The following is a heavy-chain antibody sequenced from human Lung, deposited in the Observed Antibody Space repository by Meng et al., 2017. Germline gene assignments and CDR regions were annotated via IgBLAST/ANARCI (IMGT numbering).Heavy chain of an antibody. CDR2: INHSGST. D-gene: IGHD1/OR15-1a*01. J-gene: IGHJ2*01. Sequence: QQGGTGRLKPSDTLSLPCPFYGGSFSGYYWSWIRQPPGKGLEWIGEINHSGSTNYNPSLKSRVTISVDTSKNQFSLKLSSVTAADTAVYYCARPKQANWYFDLWGRGTLVTVAS. CDR1: GGSFSGYY. CDR3: ARPKQANWYFDL. V-gene: IGHV4-34*01.